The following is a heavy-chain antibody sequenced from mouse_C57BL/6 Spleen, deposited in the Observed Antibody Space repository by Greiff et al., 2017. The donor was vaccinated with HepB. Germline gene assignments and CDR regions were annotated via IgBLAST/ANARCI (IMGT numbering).Heavy chain of an antibody. V-gene: IGHV6-3*01. J-gene: IGHJ2*01. Sequence: EVQLQQSGGGLVQPGGSMKLSCVASGFTFSNYWMNWVRQSPEKGLEWVAQIRLKSDNYATHYAESVKGRFTISRDDSKSSVYLQMNNLRAEDTGIYYCTSSYYGSSYFDYWGQGTTLTVSS. CDR2: IRLKSDNYAT. CDR1: GFTFSNYW. CDR3: TSSYYGSSYFDY. D-gene: IGHD1-1*01.